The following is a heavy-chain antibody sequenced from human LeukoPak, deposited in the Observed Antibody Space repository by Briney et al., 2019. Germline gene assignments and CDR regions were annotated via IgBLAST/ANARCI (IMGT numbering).Heavy chain of an antibody. J-gene: IGHJ4*02. V-gene: IGHV4-30-4*08. CDR2: IYYSGST. CDR3: ARVGPQDGYFDY. Sequence: SETLSLTCTVSGGSISSGDYYWSWIRQPPGKGLEWIGYIYYSGSTYYNPSLKSRVTISVDTSKNQFSLKLSSVTAAGTAVYYCARVGPQDGYFDYWGQGTLVTVSS. CDR1: GGSISSGDYY. D-gene: IGHD1-14*01.